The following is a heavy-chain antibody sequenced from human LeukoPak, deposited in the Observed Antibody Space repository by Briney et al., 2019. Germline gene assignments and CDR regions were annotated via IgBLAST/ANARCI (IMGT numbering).Heavy chain of an antibody. CDR3: AKASWVSRADAVL. CDR1: GFTFSSYA. CDR2: LRGNGDT. Sequence: GGSLTLSCAASGFTFSSYAMSRVREAPARGLEWVSSLRGNGDTFYADSVKGRFTLSRDESRNTVYLRLDNLRVEDTAVYYCAKASWVSRADAVLWGQGTVVTVSS. J-gene: IGHJ4*02. V-gene: IGHV3-23*01. D-gene: IGHD3-16*01.